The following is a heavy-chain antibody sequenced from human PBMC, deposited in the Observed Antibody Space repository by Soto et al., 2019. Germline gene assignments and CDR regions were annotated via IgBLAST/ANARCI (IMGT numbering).Heavy chain of an antibody. CDR3: ASPPYWYSSGWYVGFDY. CDR2: ISTSVGNT. V-gene: IGHV3-23*01. Sequence: PGGSLRLSCAASGFTFSSYAMSWVRQAPGKGLEWVSGISTSVGNTYYADSVKGRFTISRDNSKNTLYLQMNSLRAEDTAVYDRASPPYWYSSGWYVGFDYCGQGTLVTVS. D-gene: IGHD6-19*01. J-gene: IGHJ4*02. CDR1: GFTFSSYA.